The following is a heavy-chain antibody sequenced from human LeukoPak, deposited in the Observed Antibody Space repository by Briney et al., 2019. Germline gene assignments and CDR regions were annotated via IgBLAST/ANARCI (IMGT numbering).Heavy chain of an antibody. CDR1: GFTFSNAW. D-gene: IGHD3-3*01. Sequence: GGSLRLSCAASGFTFSNAWVSWVRQTPGKGLEWVGRIKSKTDGGTTDYAAPVKGRFTISRDDSKNTLYLQMNSLKTEDTAVYYCTFDFWSGRTTHAYDYYYYYYMDVWGKGTTVTVSS. CDR2: IKSKTDGGTT. V-gene: IGHV3-15*01. J-gene: IGHJ6*03. CDR3: TFDFWSGRTTHAYDYYYYYYMDV.